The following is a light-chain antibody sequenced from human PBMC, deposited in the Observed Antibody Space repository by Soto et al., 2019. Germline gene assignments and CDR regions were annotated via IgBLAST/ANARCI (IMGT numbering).Light chain of an antibody. Sequence: QSVLTQPASVSGSPGQSITISCTGTSSDIGAYNYVSWYQQHPGKAPKLLIYEVTSRPSGVSDRFSGSKSGNTASLTISGLQAEDEANYYCSSFTSAYTFVFGTGTKVTVL. CDR1: SSDIGAYNY. J-gene: IGLJ1*01. CDR3: SSFTSAYTFV. CDR2: EVT. V-gene: IGLV2-14*01.